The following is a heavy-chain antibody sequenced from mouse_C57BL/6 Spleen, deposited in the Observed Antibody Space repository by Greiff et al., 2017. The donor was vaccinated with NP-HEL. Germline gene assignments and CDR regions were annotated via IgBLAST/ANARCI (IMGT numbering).Heavy chain of an antibody. V-gene: IGHV5-4*03. CDR3: ARAPYGNYAMDY. CDR1: GFTFSSYA. Sequence: EVKLMESGGGLVKPGGSLKLSCAASGFTFSSYAMSWVRQTPEKRLEWVATISDGGSYTYYPDNVKGRFTISRDNAKNNLYLQMSHLKSEDTAMYYCARAPYGNYAMDYWGQGTSVTVSS. J-gene: IGHJ4*01. CDR2: ISDGGSYT. D-gene: IGHD1-1*01.